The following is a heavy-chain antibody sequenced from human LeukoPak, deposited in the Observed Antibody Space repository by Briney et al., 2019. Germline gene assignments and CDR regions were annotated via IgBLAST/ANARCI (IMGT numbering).Heavy chain of an antibody. CDR2: MNPNSGNT. J-gene: IGHJ3*02. V-gene: IGHV1-8*01. CDR1: GYTFTSYD. Sequence: GASVKVSCTASGYTFTSYDINWVRQATGQGLEWMGWMNPNSGNTGYAQKFQGRVTMTRNTSISTAYMELSSLRSEDTAVYYCASGVRRSTDFDIWGQGTMVTVSS. CDR3: ASGVRRSTDFDI.